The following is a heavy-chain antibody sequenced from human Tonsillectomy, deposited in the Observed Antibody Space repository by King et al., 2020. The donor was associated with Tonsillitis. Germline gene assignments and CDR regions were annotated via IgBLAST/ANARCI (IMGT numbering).Heavy chain of an antibody. CDR3: AIIPVGELPRV. V-gene: IGHV1-18*04. Sequence: VQLVQSGAEVKKPGASVKVSCKASGFTFPSYGINCVRQAPGQGLEWMGWINTYNGNTYYAQNLQGRVTMTTDTSTSTAYMELRSLRSDDTAVYYCAIIPVGELPRVWGQGTLVTVSS. CDR1: GFTFPSYG. D-gene: IGHD1-26*01. J-gene: IGHJ4*02. CDR2: INTYNGNT.